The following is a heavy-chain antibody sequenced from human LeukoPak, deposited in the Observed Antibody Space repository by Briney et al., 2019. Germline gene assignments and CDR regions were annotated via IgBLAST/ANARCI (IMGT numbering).Heavy chain of an antibody. CDR2: INYNGNT. D-gene: IGHD2-15*01. CDR1: GDSIRTDY. Sequence: PSETLSLTCIVSGDSIRTDYWSWIRQSPGKGLEWIGYINYNGNTEYNPFLRSRVTISVDRSKNHVSLKVRSVTAAHTAMYYCARLDCISDRCYNYWGLGTLVTVSS. J-gene: IGHJ4*02. CDR3: ARLDCISDRCYNY. V-gene: IGHV4-59*08.